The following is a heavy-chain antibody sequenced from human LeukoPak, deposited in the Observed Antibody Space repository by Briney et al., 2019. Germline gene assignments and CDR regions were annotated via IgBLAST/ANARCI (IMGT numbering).Heavy chain of an antibody. D-gene: IGHD3-3*01. V-gene: IGHV3-9*01. CDR1: GFTFDDYA. CDR2: ISWNSGSI. CDR3: AKADYDFWSGYYGDNWFDS. Sequence: GGSLRLSCAASGFTFDDYAMHWVRQAPGKGLEWVSGISWNSGSIGYADSVKGRFTISRDNAKNSLYLQMNSLRAEDTALYYCAKADYDFWSGYYGDNWFDSWGQGTLVTVSS. J-gene: IGHJ5*01.